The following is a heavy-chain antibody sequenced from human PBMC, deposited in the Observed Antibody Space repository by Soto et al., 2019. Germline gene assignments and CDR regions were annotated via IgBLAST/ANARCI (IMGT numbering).Heavy chain of an antibody. J-gene: IGHJ3*02. D-gene: IGHD3-9*01. V-gene: IGHV4-59*01. CDR2: IYYSGST. CDR3: ASCYDILTGYQGPAGAFDI. Sequence: SEPLSLTCTFSGGSILSYYWSCIHQPPLTGLEWIGYIYYSGSTNYNPSLKSRVTISVDTSKNQFSLKLSSVTAADTAVYYCASCYDILTGYQGPAGAFDIWGQGTMVTVS. CDR1: GGSILSYY.